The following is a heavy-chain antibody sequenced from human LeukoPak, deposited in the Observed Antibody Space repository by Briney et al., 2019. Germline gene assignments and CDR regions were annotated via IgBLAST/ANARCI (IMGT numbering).Heavy chain of an antibody. CDR3: ARASLTVTTVTTGDP. D-gene: IGHD4-17*01. J-gene: IGHJ5*02. Sequence: ASVKVSCKASGYTFTSYGISWVRQAPGQGLEWMGWISAYNGNTNYAQKLQGRVTMTTDTSTSTAYMELRSLRSDDTAVYYCARASLTVTTVTTGDPWGQGTLVTVSS. V-gene: IGHV1-18*01. CDR1: GYTFTSYG. CDR2: ISAYNGNT.